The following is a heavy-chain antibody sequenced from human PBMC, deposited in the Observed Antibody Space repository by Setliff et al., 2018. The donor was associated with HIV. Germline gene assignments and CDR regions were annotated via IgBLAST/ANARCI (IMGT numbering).Heavy chain of an antibody. V-gene: IGHV3-30*02. CDR2: IWYDGTNK. CDR3: AKADDGAAAGPAP. D-gene: IGHD6-13*01. Sequence: GGSLRLSCAASGFTFSFYGMHWVRQAPGKGLEWVAVIWYDGTNKNYADSVKGRFTISRDNSKNTVYLQMNSLRREDTGVYYCAKADDGAAAGPAPWGQGTLVTVSS. CDR1: GFTFSFYG. J-gene: IGHJ5*02.